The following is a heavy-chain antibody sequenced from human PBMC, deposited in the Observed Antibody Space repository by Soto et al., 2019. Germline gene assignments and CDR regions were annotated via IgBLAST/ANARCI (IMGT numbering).Heavy chain of an antibody. J-gene: IGHJ4*02. CDR1: GGSFSGYY. CDR3: ARDLHWRGPPFDY. V-gene: IGHV4-34*01. D-gene: IGHD1-1*01. Sequence: PSETLSLTCAVYGGSFSGYYWSWMRQPPGKGLEWIGEINHSGSTNYNPSLKSRVTISRDNSKNTLYLQMNSLRAEDTAVYYCARDLHWRGPPFDYWGQGTLVTVSS. CDR2: INHSGST.